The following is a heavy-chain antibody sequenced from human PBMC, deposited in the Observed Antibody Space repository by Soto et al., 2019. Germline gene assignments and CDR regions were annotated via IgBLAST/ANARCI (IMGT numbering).Heavy chain of an antibody. D-gene: IGHD3-9*01. CDR1: GFSLSTSGVG. CDR2: IYWDDSK. V-gene: IGHV2-5*02. CDR3: AQKGPEDWPLDY. Sequence: QITLKESGPTLVRPTQTLTLTCAFSGFSLSTSGVGVGWIRQPPGKALEWLAVIYWDDSKHYSPSLRSRLTITKARSKTQVVFIITNMDPMDTGTYYCAQKGPEDWPLDYWGQGTLVTVSS. J-gene: IGHJ4*02.